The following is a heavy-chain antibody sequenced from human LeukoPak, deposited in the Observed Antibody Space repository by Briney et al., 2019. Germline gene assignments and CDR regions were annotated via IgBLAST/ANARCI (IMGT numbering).Heavy chain of an antibody. J-gene: IGHJ4*02. CDR2: TYFNDDV. CDR1: GFSLAAGGVG. V-gene: IGHV2-5*01. D-gene: IGHD3/OR15-3a*01. CDR3: THRRGLYDFRGQGFDS. Sequence: SGPTLFNPPQPLTLTCTFSGFSLAAGGVGGGWIRQPPVKALEGIVITYFNDDVRYNPSLKSRITVTKDTSNTRVVLTMTNMDPADTGTYYCTHRRGLYDFRGQGFDSWGQGTLVTVSS.